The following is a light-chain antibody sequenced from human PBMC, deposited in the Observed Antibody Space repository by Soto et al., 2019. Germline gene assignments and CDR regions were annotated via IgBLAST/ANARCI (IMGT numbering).Light chain of an antibody. J-gene: IGKJ1*01. CDR3: QQYSNWPPWT. CDR2: RAS. CDR1: QSLGGN. V-gene: IGKV3-15*01. Sequence: DIVMTQSPATLAVSPGDTVTLSCRASQSLGGNLAWYQQKPGQAPRLFIFRASSRATGVPARFSASGSGTEFTLTISELQSEDFAVYYCQQYSNWPPWTFGPGTKVDIK.